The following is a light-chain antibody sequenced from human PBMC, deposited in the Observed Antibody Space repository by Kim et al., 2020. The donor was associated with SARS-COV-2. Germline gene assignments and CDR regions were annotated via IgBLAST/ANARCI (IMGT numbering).Light chain of an antibody. CDR2: DNN. Sequence: QSLLTQPPSLSAAPGQKVTISCSGSRSNIGSNPVSWYQQFPGTAPKLITYDNNKRPSGIPDRFSSSKSGTSATLGITGLRTGDEAHYYCATWDSSLSVGVFGGGTKVTVL. J-gene: IGLJ3*02. V-gene: IGLV1-51*01. CDR3: ATWDSSLSVGV. CDR1: RSNIGSNP.